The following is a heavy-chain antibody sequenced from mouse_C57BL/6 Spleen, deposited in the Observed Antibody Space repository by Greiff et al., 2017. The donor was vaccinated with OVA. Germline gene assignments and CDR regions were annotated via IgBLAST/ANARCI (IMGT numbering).Heavy chain of an antibody. CDR1: GYTFTSYW. CDR2: IYPGNSDT. J-gene: IGHJ4*01. V-gene: IGHV1-5*01. Sequence: DVQLQESGTVLARPGASVKMSCKTSGYTFTSYWMHWVKQRPGQGLEWIGAIYPGNSDTSYNQKFKGKAKLTAVTSASTAYMELSSLTNEDSAVYYCTREGLGPHYYAMDYWGQGTSVTVSS. D-gene: IGHD4-1*01. CDR3: TREGLGPHYYAMDY.